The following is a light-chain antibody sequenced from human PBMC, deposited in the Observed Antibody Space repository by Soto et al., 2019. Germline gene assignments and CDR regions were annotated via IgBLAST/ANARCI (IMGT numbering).Light chain of an antibody. V-gene: IGLV2-14*01. CDR3: SSYTSSSTYV. J-gene: IGLJ1*01. CDR1: SSDVGGYNY. CDR2: DVD. Sequence: QSALTQPASVSGSPGQSITISCTRTSSDVGGYNYVSWYQQHPGKAPKLMIYDVDNRPSGVSSRFSGSKSGNTASLTISGLQAEDEADYYCSSYTSSSTYVFGTGTKVTVL.